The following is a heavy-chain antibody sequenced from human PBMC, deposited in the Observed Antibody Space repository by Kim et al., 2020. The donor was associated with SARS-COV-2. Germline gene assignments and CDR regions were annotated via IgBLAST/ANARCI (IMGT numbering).Heavy chain of an antibody. Sequence: GESLQISCQGSGYRFTSYWIGWVRQMPGKGLEWMGMIYPGDSDTRYSPSFQGQVTISADKSISTAYLQWASLKSSDTAIYYCARPGGGDGTYNSDDDWGQGTLVTVSS. CDR1: GYRFTSYW. CDR3: ARPGGGDGTYNSDDD. J-gene: IGHJ4*02. D-gene: IGHD3-16*01. V-gene: IGHV5-51*01. CDR2: IYPGDSDT.